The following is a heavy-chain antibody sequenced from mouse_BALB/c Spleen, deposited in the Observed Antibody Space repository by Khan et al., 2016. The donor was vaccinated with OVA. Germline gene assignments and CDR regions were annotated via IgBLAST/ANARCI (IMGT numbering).Heavy chain of an antibody. CDR3: GSGGYGSFVF. Sequence: VQLQQSGPELVKPGDSVKISCKASGYTFTDYNMDWVRQRQGESLEWIGYIFPNNGGTGYNQKLKTKATLTVASSSNTAYMELRSLTSDDSAAYFCGSGGYGSFVFWGQGTLVTVSA. D-gene: IGHD1-2*01. J-gene: IGHJ3*01. CDR1: GYTFTDYN. CDR2: IFPNNGGT. V-gene: IGHV1S29*02.